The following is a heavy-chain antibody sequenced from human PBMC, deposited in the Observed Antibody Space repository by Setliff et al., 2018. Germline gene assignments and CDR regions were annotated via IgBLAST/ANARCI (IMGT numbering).Heavy chain of an antibody. V-gene: IGHV1-69*05. Sequence: ASVKVSCKASGGTFNSYGISWVRQAPGQGLEWMGGTIPIFGTTDYAQKFRGRVTIITDESTSTAFMQLSSLRSEDTAVYYCVREGVDSRSSTDYRYYMDVWGKGTTVTVSS. CDR3: VREGVDSRSSTDYRYYMDV. D-gene: IGHD3-22*01. CDR1: GGTFNSYG. CDR2: TIPIFGTT. J-gene: IGHJ6*03.